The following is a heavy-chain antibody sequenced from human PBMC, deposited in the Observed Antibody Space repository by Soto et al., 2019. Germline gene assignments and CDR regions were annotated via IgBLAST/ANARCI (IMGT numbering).Heavy chain of an antibody. J-gene: IGHJ6*02. V-gene: IGHV3-30*18. CDR3: AKEVGGSYGMDV. CDR1: GFTFSSYG. CDR2: ISYDGSNK. D-gene: IGHD5-12*01. Sequence: GGSLRLSCAASGFTFSSYGMHWVRQAPGKGLEWVAVISYDGSNKYYADSVKGRFTISRDNSKNTLYLQMNSLRAEDTAVYYCAKEVGGSYGMDVWGQGTTVTVSS.